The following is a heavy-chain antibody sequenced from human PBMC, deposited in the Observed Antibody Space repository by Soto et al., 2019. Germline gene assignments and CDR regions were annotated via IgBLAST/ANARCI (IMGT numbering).Heavy chain of an antibody. D-gene: IGHD1-26*01. V-gene: IGHV2-5*02. CDR1: GFSLRTGGVG. Sequence: QITLKESGPTLVKPTQTLTLTCCFSGFSLRTGGVGVGWIRQPPGKALEWLALIYWDGDERYSPSLRSRLTITKDTSKNQVVLTMTNMDPADTATYYCAHRGYGPYRGTYYGRDFDYWGQGILVTVSS. CDR2: IYWDGDE. CDR3: AHRGYGPYRGTYYGRDFDY. J-gene: IGHJ4*02.